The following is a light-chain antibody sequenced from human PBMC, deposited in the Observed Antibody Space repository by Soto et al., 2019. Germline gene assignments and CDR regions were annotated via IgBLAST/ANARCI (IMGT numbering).Light chain of an antibody. J-gene: IGKJ1*01. Sequence: EIVLTQSPGPLSLSPGERATLSCRASQSVSSSYLAWYQQKPGQAPRLLIYGASSRATGIPDRFSGSGSGTDFTLTISRLEPEDFAVYYCHQYGSSPPTFGQGTKVDIK. CDR3: HQYGSSPPT. CDR1: QSVSSSY. CDR2: GAS. V-gene: IGKV3-20*01.